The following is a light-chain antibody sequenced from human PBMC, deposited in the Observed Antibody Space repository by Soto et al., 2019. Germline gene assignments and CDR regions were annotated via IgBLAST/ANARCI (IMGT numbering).Light chain of an antibody. CDR2: IND. J-gene: IGLJ1*01. V-gene: IGLV1-44*01. CDR3: ASWDDRLKGYV. Sequence: QCALTQPPSVSGTPGQRDIISCSGSRCNIGSNSVNWYQQLPGTAPKLLIYINDPRPSGVPYRFSGSTSGTSVSLAISGLQSEDEADYYCASWDDRLKGYVFGTGTKVPVL. CDR1: RCNIGSNS.